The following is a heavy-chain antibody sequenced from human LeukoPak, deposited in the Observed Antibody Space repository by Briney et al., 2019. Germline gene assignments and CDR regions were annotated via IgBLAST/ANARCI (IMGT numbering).Heavy chain of an antibody. CDR3: ARDVWFGEPNWFDP. CDR1: GYTFTSYA. V-gene: IGHV7-4-1*02. CDR2: INTNTGNP. D-gene: IGHD3-10*01. Sequence: ASVKVSCKASGYTFTSYAMNWVRQAPGQGLEWMGWINTNTGNPTYAQGFTGRFVFSLDTSVSTAYLQISSLKAEDTAVYYCARDVWFGEPNWFDPWGQGTLVTVSS. J-gene: IGHJ5*02.